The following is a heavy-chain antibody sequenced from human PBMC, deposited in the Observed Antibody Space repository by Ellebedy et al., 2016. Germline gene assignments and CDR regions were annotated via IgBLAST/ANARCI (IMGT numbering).Heavy chain of an antibody. CDR1: GYTLTELS. CDR2: FDPEDGET. J-gene: IGHJ4*02. V-gene: IGHV1-24*01. CDR3: ARDTPLGGLEDY. Sequence: ASVKVSXXVPGYTLTELSMHWVRQAPGKGLEWMGGFDPEDGETIYAQKFQGRVTMTEDTSTDTAYMELSSLRSEDTAVYYCARDTPLGGLEDYWGQGTLVTVSS. D-gene: IGHD7-27*01.